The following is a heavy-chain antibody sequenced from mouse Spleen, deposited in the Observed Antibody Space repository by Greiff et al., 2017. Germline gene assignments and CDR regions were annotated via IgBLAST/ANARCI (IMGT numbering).Heavy chain of an antibody. J-gene: IGHJ3*01. CDR2: IYPGNGDT. CDR1: GYTFTSYN. D-gene: IGHD2-1*01. Sequence: QVQLQQPGAELVKPGASVKMSCKASGYTFTSYNMHWVKQTPGQGLEWIGAIYPGNGDTSYNQKFKGKATLTADKSSSTAYMQLSSLTSEDSAVYYCAREDYYGAWFAYWGQGTLVTVSA. CDR3: AREDYYGAWFAY. V-gene: IGHV1-12*01.